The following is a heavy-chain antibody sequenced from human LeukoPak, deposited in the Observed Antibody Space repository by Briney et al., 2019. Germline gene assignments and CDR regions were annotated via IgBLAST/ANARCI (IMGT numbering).Heavy chain of an antibody. CDR3: ARVRRTDDYYYYMDV. CDR2: ITSSSRYR. D-gene: IGHD3-10*01. CDR1: GFTFSIYS. J-gene: IGHJ6*03. Sequence: GGSLRLSCEVSGFTFSIYSMNWVRQAPGKGLEWVSSITSSSRYRYYADSLQGRFTISRDNAKNSLYLQMISLRAEDTGVYYCARVRRTDDYYYYMDVWGKGTTVTVSS. V-gene: IGHV3-21*01.